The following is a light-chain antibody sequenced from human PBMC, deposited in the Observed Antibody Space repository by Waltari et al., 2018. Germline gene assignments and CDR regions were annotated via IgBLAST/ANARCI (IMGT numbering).Light chain of an antibody. Sequence: DIQMTQSPFSLSASVGDRFTFTCRASQGIGNSLAWYQQKPGKAPNLLLYATSRLQSGVPSRFSGSGSGTDYTLTISSLQPEDCATYYCQQYSSTPWTFGQGAKVEIK. V-gene: IGKV1-NL1*01. CDR1: QGIGNS. J-gene: IGKJ1*01. CDR2: ATS. CDR3: QQYSSTPWT.